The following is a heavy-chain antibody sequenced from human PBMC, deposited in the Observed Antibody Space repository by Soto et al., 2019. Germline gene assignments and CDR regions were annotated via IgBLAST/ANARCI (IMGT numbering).Heavy chain of an antibody. CDR2: INSDGSDT. D-gene: IGHD3-10*01. Sequence: PGGSLRLSCAASGYTFSNYWMHWVRQAPGKGLVWVSRINSDGSDTTYADSVKGRFTTSRDNAKNTLYLQMTSLRAEDTAVYYCVRGVTISCLFDYWGQGT. CDR3: VRGVTISCLFDY. V-gene: IGHV3-74*01. J-gene: IGHJ4*02. CDR1: GYTFSNYW.